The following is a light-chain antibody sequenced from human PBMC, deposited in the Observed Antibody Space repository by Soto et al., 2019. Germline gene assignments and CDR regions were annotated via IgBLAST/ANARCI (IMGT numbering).Light chain of an antibody. J-gene: IGKJ4*01. Sequence: EIVMTQSPATLSLSPGERATLSCSASQSFSNYLAWYQQKPGQAPRLHIYDASNKATGIPARFSGSGSGTDFTLTISSLEPEDFAVYYCRQRSVWVTFGGGTKVEIK. CDR2: DAS. CDR3: RQRSVWVT. V-gene: IGKV3-11*01. CDR1: QSFSNY.